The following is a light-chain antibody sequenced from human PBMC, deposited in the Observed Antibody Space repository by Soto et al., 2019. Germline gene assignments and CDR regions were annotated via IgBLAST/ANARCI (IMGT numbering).Light chain of an antibody. V-gene: IGKV1-5*01. CDR2: DAS. CDR3: QQAYSFPIP. CDR1: QSISSW. J-gene: IGKJ5*01. Sequence: DIQMTQSPSTLSASVGDRVTITCRASQSISSWLAWYQQKPGKAPKLLIYDASSLESGVPSRFSGSGSGTEFTLTISSLQPDDFATYYCQQAYSFPIPFGQGTRLEIK.